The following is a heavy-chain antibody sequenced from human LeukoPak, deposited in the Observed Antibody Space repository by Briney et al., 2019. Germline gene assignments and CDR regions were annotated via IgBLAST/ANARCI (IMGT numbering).Heavy chain of an antibody. Sequence: SETLSLTCAVSGGSISSGGYSWSWIRQPPGKGLEWIGYIYHSGSTYYNPSLKSRVTISVDRSKNQFSLKLSSVTAADTAVYYCARAEVITPNWFDPWGQGTLVIVSS. CDR2: IYHSGST. J-gene: IGHJ5*02. CDR3: ARAEVITPNWFDP. CDR1: GGSISSGGYS. D-gene: IGHD1-14*01. V-gene: IGHV4-30-2*01.